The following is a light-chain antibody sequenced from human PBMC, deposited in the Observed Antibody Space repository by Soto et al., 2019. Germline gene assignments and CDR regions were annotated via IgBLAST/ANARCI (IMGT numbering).Light chain of an antibody. CDR1: RSDIGDSNF. Sequence: QSVLTQPASVSGSPGQSVTISCTGPRSDIGDSNFISWYQHSPGKAPRLLIYQVNNRPSGVSGRFSGSKAGNTASLTISGLLDDDEADYFCASFRSGTTLVFGSGTKVTV. V-gene: IGLV2-14*01. CDR3: ASFRSGTTLV. J-gene: IGLJ1*01. CDR2: QVN.